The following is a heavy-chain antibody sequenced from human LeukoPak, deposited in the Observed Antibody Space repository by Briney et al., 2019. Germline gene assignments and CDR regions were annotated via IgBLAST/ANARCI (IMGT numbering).Heavy chain of an antibody. Sequence: GGSLRLSCAASGFTFSSYGMHRVRQAPGKGLEWVAVISYDGSNKYYADSVKGRFTISRDNSKNTLYLQMNSLRAEDTAVYYCAKAHSSGWYYFDYWGQGTLVTVSS. J-gene: IGHJ4*02. V-gene: IGHV3-30*18. D-gene: IGHD6-19*01. CDR3: AKAHSSGWYYFDY. CDR2: ISYDGSNK. CDR1: GFTFSSYG.